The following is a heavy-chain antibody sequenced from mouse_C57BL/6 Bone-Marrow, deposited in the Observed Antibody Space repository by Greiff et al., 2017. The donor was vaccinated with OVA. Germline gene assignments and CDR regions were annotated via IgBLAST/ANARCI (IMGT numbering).Heavy chain of an antibody. V-gene: IGHV5-6*02. J-gene: IGHJ2*01. D-gene: IGHD4-1*01. Sequence: EVKLVESGGDLVKPGGSLKLSCAASGFTFSSYGMPWVRQTPDKRLEWVATISSGGSYIYSQDSVKGRFTISRDNAKNTLYLQMSSLKSEDTAMYYCARHLGRGYWGQGTALTVSS. CDR3: ARHLGRGY. CDR1: GFTFSSYG. CDR2: ISSGGSYI.